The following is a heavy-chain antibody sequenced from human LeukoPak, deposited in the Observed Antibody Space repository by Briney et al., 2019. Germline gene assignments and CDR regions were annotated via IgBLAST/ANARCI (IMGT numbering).Heavy chain of an antibody. CDR2: ITPIFRTP. CDR3: ARGWLAETTVVTPYNY. Sequence: SVNVSCKASGGTFSSTTINWVRQAPGQGLEWMGGITPIFRTPNYAQKFQGRVTITAVESMSTAYMELSSLRSEDTAVYYCARGWLAETTVVTPYNYWGQGTLVTVSS. V-gene: IGHV1-69*01. CDR1: GGTFSSTT. J-gene: IGHJ4*02. D-gene: IGHD2-21*02.